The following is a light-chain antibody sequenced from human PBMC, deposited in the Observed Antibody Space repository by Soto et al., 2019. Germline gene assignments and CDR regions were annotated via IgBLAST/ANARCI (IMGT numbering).Light chain of an antibody. Sequence: EKVMTQSPATLSVSPGERATLSCRARENIKTSFAWYQQKPGQGPRLLLYDAFTRATDIPARFSGNASGTEFTLTISSLQSEDSAFYYCQQYDDWPLTLGGGTKVEIK. CDR1: ENIKTS. V-gene: IGKV3-15*01. CDR2: DAF. J-gene: IGKJ4*01. CDR3: QQYDDWPLT.